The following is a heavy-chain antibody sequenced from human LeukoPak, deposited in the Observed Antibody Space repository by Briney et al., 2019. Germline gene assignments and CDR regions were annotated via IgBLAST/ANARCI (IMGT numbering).Heavy chain of an antibody. Sequence: GGSLPLSCAASGFTFSSYAMSWVRQAPGKGLEWVSAISGSGGSTYHADSVKGRFTISRDNSKNTLYLQMNSLRAEDTAVYDCAKGRGYIVVVTGDYFDYWGQGTLVTVSS. CDR1: GFTFSSYA. D-gene: IGHD2-21*02. CDR2: ISGSGGST. V-gene: IGHV3-23*01. J-gene: IGHJ4*02. CDR3: AKGRGYIVVVTGDYFDY.